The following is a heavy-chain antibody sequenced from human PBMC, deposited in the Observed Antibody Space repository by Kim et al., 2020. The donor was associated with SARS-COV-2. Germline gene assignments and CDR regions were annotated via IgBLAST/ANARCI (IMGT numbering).Heavy chain of an antibody. CDR3: AKVAYIAVAGSLGMDV. D-gene: IGHD6-19*01. V-gene: IGHV3-23*01. Sequence: TVKGRFTISKDNSKNTLYLQMNSLRAEDTAVYYCAKVAYIAVAGSLGMDVWGQGTTVTVSS. J-gene: IGHJ6*02.